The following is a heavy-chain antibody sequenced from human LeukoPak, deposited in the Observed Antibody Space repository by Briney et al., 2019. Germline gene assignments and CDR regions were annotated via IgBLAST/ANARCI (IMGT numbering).Heavy chain of an antibody. Sequence: SETLSLTCTVSGGSISSHYWSWIRQPPGKGLEWIGYIYYSGSTNYNPSLKSRVTISVDTSKNQFSRKLSSVTAADTAVYYCAREVVAAGIWFDPWGQGTLVTVSS. D-gene: IGHD2-15*01. V-gene: IGHV4-59*11. CDR2: IYYSGST. CDR1: GGSISSHY. CDR3: AREVVAAGIWFDP. J-gene: IGHJ5*02.